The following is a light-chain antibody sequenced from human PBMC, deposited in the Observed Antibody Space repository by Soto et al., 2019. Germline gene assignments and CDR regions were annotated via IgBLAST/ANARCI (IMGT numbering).Light chain of an antibody. CDR3: SSYAGAVV. CDR2: EGS. V-gene: IGLV2-23*01. CDR1: SSDVGSYNL. Sequence: QSVLTQPASVSGSPGQSITISCTGTSSDVGSYNLVSWYQHHPGKAPKLMIYEGSNRPSGVSNRFSGSKSGNTASLTISGLHAEDEADYYCSSYAGAVVFGGGTKLTVL. J-gene: IGLJ2*01.